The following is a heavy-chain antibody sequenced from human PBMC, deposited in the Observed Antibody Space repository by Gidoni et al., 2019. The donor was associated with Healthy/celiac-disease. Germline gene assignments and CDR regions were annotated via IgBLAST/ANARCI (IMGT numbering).Heavy chain of an antibody. Sequence: QLQLQESVPGLVKTSESPSRTRTASGGSISSSSYYWGWIRQPPGKGLEWIGSIYSSGSTYFTPSLKSRVTISVDTSKNQFSLKLSSVTAADTAVYYCANVGATFDYWGQGTLVTVSS. CDR2: IYSSGST. V-gene: IGHV4-39*07. CDR1: GGSISSSSYY. D-gene: IGHD1-26*01. J-gene: IGHJ4*02. CDR3: ANVGATFDY.